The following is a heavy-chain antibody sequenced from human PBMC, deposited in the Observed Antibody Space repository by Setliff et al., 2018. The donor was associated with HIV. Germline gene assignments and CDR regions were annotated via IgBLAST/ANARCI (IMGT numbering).Heavy chain of an antibody. V-gene: IGHV1-18*01. CDR3: ARVGSYWTQFDY. CDR2: ISVKNGNT. CDR1: GYTFISYG. D-gene: IGHD2-15*01. Sequence: ASVKVSCKASGYTFISYGVSWVRQAPGQGLEWMGWISVKNGNTNYSQKFQGRVTITTDESTSTAYMELSSLGSEDTAVYYCARVGSYWTQFDYWGQGTLVTVSS. J-gene: IGHJ4*01.